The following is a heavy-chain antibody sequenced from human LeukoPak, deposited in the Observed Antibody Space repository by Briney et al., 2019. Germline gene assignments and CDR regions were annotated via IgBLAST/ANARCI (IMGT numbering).Heavy chain of an antibody. CDR2: IYTSGGT. V-gene: IGHV4-4*07. CDR3: ARVYSNYLNWFDP. J-gene: IGHJ5*02. CDR1: GGSISSYY. Sequence: SETLSLTCTVSGGSISSYYWSWIRQPAGKGLEWIGRIYTSGGTNYNPSLKSRVTISVDTSKNQFSLKLSSVTAADTAVYYCARVYSNYLNWFDPWGQGTLVTVSS. D-gene: IGHD4-11*01.